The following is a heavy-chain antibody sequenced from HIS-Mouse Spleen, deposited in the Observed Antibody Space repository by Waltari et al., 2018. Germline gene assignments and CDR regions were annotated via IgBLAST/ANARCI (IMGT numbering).Heavy chain of an antibody. Sequence: QVQLQQWGAGLLKPSATLSLTCAVSGGSFSGYSWSWIRQPPGKGLEWIGEINHSGSTNYNPSLKSRVTISVDTSKNQFSLKLSSVTAADTAVYYCARMGPASGSYGDYWGQGTLVTVSS. CDR3: ARMGPASGSYGDY. CDR1: GGSFSGYS. D-gene: IGHD1-26*01. CDR2: INHSGST. J-gene: IGHJ4*02. V-gene: IGHV4-34*01.